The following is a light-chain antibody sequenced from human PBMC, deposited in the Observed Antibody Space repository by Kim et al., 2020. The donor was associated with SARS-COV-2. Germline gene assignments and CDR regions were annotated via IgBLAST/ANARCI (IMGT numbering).Light chain of an antibody. CDR2: WAS. J-gene: IGKJ4*01. Sequence: DIVMTQSPDSLAVSLGERATINCKSSQSVLYSSNNKNYLAWYQQKPGQPPKLLIYWASTRESGVPDRFSGSGSGTNFTLTISSLQAEDVAVYYCQQYYSTPQAFGGGTMVDIK. V-gene: IGKV4-1*01. CDR1: QSVLYSSNNKNY. CDR3: QQYYSTPQA.